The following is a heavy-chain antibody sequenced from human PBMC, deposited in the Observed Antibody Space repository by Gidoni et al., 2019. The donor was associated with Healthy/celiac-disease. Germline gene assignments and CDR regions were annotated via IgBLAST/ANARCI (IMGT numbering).Heavy chain of an antibody. CDR1: GFTFSSYA. V-gene: IGHV3-23*01. D-gene: IGHD3-22*01. Sequence: EVQLLESGGGLVQPGGSLRLSCAASGFTFSSYAMSWVRQAPGKGLEWVSAISGSGGSTDYADSVKGRFTISRDNSKNTLYLQMNSLRAEDTAVYYCAKDEKGRYYYDSSGYYPDYWGQGTLVTVSS. J-gene: IGHJ4*02. CDR3: AKDEKGRYYYDSSGYYPDY. CDR2: ISGSGGST.